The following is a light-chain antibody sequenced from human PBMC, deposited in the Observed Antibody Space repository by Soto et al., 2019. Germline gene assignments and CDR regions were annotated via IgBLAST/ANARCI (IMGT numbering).Light chain of an antibody. CDR2: DAS. CDR1: QGISSA. J-gene: IGKJ3*01. V-gene: IGKV1-13*02. Sequence: AIQLTQSPSSLSASVGDRVTITCRASQGISSALAWYQQKPGQAPKLLIYDASSLESGVPSSFSGSGSGTDFTLTISSLQPEDCATYYFQQFNSYPRTFGPGTKVDIK. CDR3: QQFNSYPRT.